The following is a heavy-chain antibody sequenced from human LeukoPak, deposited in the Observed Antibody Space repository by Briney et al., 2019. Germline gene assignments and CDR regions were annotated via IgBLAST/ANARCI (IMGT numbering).Heavy chain of an antibody. CDR2: VYYSGNT. CDR1: GDSISTYY. V-gene: IGHV4-59*01. J-gene: IGHJ5*02. D-gene: IGHD1-26*01. CDR3: ARAPLIVGAIGWFDP. Sequence: SETLSLTCTVSGDSISTYYRSWIRQPPGKGLEWIGYVYYSGNTNYNPSLKSRVTISVDTSKNQFSLKLSSVTAADTAVYYCARAPLIVGAIGWFDPWGQGTLVTVSS.